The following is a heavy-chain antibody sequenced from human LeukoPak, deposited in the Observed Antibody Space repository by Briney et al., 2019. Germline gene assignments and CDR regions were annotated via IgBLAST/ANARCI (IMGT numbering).Heavy chain of an antibody. Sequence: SETLSLTCTVSGGSISSYYWSWIRQPPGKGLGWIGYIYYSGSTNYNPSLKSRVTISVDTSKNQFSLKLSSVTAADTAVYYCARHLLSGSYLFDYWGQGTLVTVSS. CDR1: GGSISSYY. CDR3: ARHLLSGSYLFDY. V-gene: IGHV4-59*08. CDR2: IYYSGST. D-gene: IGHD1-26*01. J-gene: IGHJ4*02.